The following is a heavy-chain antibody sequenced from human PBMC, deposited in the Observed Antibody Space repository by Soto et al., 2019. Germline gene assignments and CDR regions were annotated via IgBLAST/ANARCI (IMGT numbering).Heavy chain of an antibody. J-gene: IGHJ4*02. CDR1: GWSFSGYY. CDR3: ARAQSIRGVIIVPYYFDY. D-gene: IGHD3-10*01. Sequence: PSETLSLTCAVYGWSFSGYYWSWIRQPPGKGLEWIGEINHSGSTNYNPSLKSRVTISVDTSKNQFSLKLGSVTAADTAVYYCARAQSIRGVIIVPYYFDYWGQGALVTVSS. CDR2: INHSGST. V-gene: IGHV4-34*01.